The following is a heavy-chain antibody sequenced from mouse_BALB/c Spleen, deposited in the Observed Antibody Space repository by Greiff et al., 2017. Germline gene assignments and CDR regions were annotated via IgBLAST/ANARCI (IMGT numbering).Heavy chain of an antibody. Sequence: VQLQQPGAELVKPGASVKLSCKASGYTFTSYWMHWVKQRPGQGLEWIGEIDPSDSYTNYNQKFKGKATLTVDKSSSTAYMQLSSLTSEDSAVYYCAREATAMDYWGQGTSVTVSS. J-gene: IGHJ4*01. CDR1: GYTFTSYW. D-gene: IGHD3-2*02. V-gene: IGHV1-69*02. CDR3: AREATAMDY. CDR2: IDPSDSYT.